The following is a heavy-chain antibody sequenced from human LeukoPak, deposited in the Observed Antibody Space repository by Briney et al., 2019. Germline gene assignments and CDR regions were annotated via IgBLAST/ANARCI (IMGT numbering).Heavy chain of an antibody. Sequence: GRSLRLSCAASGFTFSSYGMHWVRQAPGKGLEWVAVIWYDGSNKYYADSVKGRFTISRDNSKNTLYLQMNSLRAEDTAVYYCAKSESYGQTSPDYWGQGTLVTVSS. V-gene: IGHV3-33*06. J-gene: IGHJ4*02. CDR2: IWYDGSNK. CDR3: AKSESYGQTSPDY. CDR1: GFTFSSYG. D-gene: IGHD5-18*01.